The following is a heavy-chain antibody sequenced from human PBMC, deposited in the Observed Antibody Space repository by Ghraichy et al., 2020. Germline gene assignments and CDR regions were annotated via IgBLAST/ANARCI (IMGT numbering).Heavy chain of an antibody. Sequence: LSLTCAASRFTFSSYAMSWVRQAPGKGLEWVSAISGSGGSTYYADSVKGRFTISRDNSKNTLYLQMNSLRAEDTAVYYCAKASDDILTGYYLTFDYWGQGTLVTVSS. D-gene: IGHD3-9*01. CDR3: AKASDDILTGYYLTFDY. J-gene: IGHJ4*02. CDR1: RFTFSSYA. CDR2: ISGSGGST. V-gene: IGHV3-23*01.